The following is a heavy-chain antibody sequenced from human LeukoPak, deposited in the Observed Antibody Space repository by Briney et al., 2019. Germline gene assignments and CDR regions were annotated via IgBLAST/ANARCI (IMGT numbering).Heavy chain of an antibody. D-gene: IGHD3-10*01. V-gene: IGHV1-18*01. J-gene: IGHJ4*02. CDR2: ISAYNGNT. CDR3: ARHITMVRGVIIPFDY. Sequence: ASVKVSCKASGYTFTSYGISWVRQAPGQGLEWMGWISAYNGNTNYAQKLQGRVTMTTDTSTSTAYMELRSPRSDDTAVYYCARHITMVRGVIIPFDYWGQGTLVTVSS. CDR1: GYTFTSYG.